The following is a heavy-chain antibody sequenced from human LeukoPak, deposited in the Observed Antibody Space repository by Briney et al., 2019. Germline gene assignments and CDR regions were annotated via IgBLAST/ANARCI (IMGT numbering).Heavy chain of an antibody. CDR2: INHSGST. CDR3: ARGEVRGVIDY. D-gene: IGHD3-10*01. CDR1: GGSFSGYY. Sequence: PSETLSLTCGVYGGSFSGYYWSWIRQPPGKGLEWIGEINHSGSTNYNPSLKSRVTISVDTSKNQFSLKLSSVTAADTAVYYCARGEVRGVIDYWGQGTLVTVSS. V-gene: IGHV4-34*01. J-gene: IGHJ4*02.